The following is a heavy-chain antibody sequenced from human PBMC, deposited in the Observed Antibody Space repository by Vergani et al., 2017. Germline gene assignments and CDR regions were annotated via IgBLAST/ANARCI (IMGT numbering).Heavy chain of an antibody. D-gene: IGHD1-14*01. CDR2: VENSGYF. CDR3: ARSIVSRNPPDYFDN. Sequence: QVQLQESGPGLVRPSETLSLTCTVSGGSLSGYYWNWIRQTPGEGLEWIGYVENSGYFNSNPSLKTRVSVSSDTSINRVSLMLSSVTVADTSVDYCARSIVSRNPPDYFDNWGQGTLVTVSS. V-gene: IGHV4-59*01. CDR1: GGSLSGYY. J-gene: IGHJ4*02.